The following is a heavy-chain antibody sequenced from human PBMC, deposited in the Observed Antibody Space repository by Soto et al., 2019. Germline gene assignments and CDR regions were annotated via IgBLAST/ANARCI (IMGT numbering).Heavy chain of an antibody. CDR2: MFYSGST. J-gene: IGHJ5*02. V-gene: IGHV4-59*01. D-gene: IGHD2-15*01. CDR3: ARGGPKYCSGGSCYNWFEP. CDR1: GGSISSYY. Sequence: TSETLSLTCTVSGGSISSYYWSWIRQTPGKGLEWIGYMFYSGSTNYNPSLKSRVTISVDTSKNQFSQNLISVTAADTAVYYCARGGPKYCSGGSCYNWFEPWGQGTLVTVSS.